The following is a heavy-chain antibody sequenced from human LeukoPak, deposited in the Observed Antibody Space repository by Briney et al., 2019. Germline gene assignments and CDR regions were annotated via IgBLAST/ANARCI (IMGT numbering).Heavy chain of an antibody. Sequence: GRSLRLSCAASGFILSPYDMHWVRQPPGKGLEWLAVISRDGSIKYHADSVRGRFTISRGNSHNTLYLQMNSLRAEDTAVYYCARHFTTGSIDHWGQGNLVTVSS. CDR3: ARHFTTGSIDH. J-gene: IGHJ4*02. CDR2: ISRDGSIK. D-gene: IGHD3-9*01. V-gene: IGHV3-30-3*01. CDR1: GFILSPYD.